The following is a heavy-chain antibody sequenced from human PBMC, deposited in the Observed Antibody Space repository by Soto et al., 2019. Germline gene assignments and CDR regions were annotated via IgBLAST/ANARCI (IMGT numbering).Heavy chain of an antibody. J-gene: IGHJ4*02. D-gene: IGHD2-2*02. CDR3: ATLHTSVDY. CDR1: GFTFSSYG. V-gene: IGHV3-33*01. Sequence: QVQLVESGGGVGQPGRSLRLSCAASGFTFSSYGMHWVRQAPGKGLEWVAVIWYDGSNKYYADSVKGRFTISRDNSKNTLYLQMNSLRDEDTAVYYCATLHTSVDYWGQGTLVTVSS. CDR2: IWYDGSNK.